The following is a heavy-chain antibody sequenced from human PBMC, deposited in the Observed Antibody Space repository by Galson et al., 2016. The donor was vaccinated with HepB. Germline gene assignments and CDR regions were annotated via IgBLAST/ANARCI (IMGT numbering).Heavy chain of an antibody. CDR3: VNDYSLCITIFGVAHCHHSYGLDV. V-gene: IGHV3-64D*06. CDR2: ISSDGSST. Sequence: SLRLSCAVSGFTFSSYAMHWIRQAPAKGLEYVSAISSDGSSTFYSDSVKGRFTISRDNSKNTLYLQMSSLRAEDTAIYYCVNDYSLCITIFGVAHCHHSYGLDVWGQGTTVIVSS. D-gene: IGHD3-3*01. CDR1: GFTFSSYA. J-gene: IGHJ6*02.